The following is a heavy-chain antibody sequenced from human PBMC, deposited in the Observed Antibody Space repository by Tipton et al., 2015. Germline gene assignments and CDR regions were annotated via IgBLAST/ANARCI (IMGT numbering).Heavy chain of an antibody. CDR2: INHSGST. CDR3: ARESRAAAGGWLYYYGLNV. D-gene: IGHD6-25*01. V-gene: IGHV4-34*09. Sequence: TLSLTCAVYGGSFSDYSWSWIRQPPGKGLEWIGEINHSGSTNYNPSLKSRVTISVDTSKNQFSLKLSSVTAADTAVYYCARESRAAAGGWLYYYGLNVWGQGTTVTVSS. CDR1: GGSFSDYS. J-gene: IGHJ6*02.